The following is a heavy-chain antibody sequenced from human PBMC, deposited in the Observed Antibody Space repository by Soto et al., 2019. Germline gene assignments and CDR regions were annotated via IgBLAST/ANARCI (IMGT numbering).Heavy chain of an antibody. CDR2: HHSDST. Sequence: QVQLQESGPGLVKPSETLSLTCTVSGGSMSGQHWSWIRQPPGKGLEWIGHHSDSTNYNPSLKSRVTISTDTSKNQFSLKLSPVTAADTAVYYCATYSVGEGGRGYWGQGTLVTVSS. CDR1: GGSMSGQH. D-gene: IGHD5-12*01. CDR3: ATYSVGEGGRGY. J-gene: IGHJ4*02. V-gene: IGHV4-4*09.